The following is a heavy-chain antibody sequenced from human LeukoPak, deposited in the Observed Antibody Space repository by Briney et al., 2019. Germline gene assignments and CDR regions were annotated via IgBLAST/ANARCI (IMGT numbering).Heavy chain of an antibody. J-gene: IGHJ4*02. Sequence: PSQTLPLTCTVSGGSISSSSYYWGWIRQPPGKGLEWIGSIYYSGSTYYNPSLKSRVTISVDTSKNQFSLKLSSVTAADTAVYYCARHRGDYYGSGSYFDYWGQGTLVTVSS. CDR3: ARHRGDYYGSGSYFDY. CDR1: GGSISSSSYY. V-gene: IGHV4-39*01. D-gene: IGHD3-10*01. CDR2: IYYSGST.